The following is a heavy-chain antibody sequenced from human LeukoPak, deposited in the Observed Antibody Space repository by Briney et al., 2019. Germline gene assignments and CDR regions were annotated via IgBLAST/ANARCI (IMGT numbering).Heavy chain of an antibody. V-gene: IGHV4-4*07. CDR3: ARGWDTSWDY. Sequence: SETLSLTCTVSGASSSSYFCTWIRQPAGKGLEWIGRIYATGSGSTNYNPALKSRVTMSVDTSKHQFSLKLTSVTAADTAVYYCARGWDTSWDYWGQGLKVTVSS. D-gene: IGHD1-26*01. CDR2: IYATGSGST. CDR1: GASSSSYF. J-gene: IGHJ4*02.